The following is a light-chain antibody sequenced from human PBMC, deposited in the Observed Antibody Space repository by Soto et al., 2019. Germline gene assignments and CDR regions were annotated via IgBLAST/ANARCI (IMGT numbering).Light chain of an antibody. CDR3: AAWDDGLNGHV. V-gene: IGLV1-44*01. CDR2: SNN. Sequence: QSALTQPPSASGTAGQRVTISCSGSTSNIGSNTVNWYQQLPGTAPRTLIYSNNQRPSGVPDRFSGSKSGTSGSLAISGLLSEDEADYYCAAWDDGLNGHVFGTGTKLTVL. CDR1: TSNIGSNT. J-gene: IGLJ1*01.